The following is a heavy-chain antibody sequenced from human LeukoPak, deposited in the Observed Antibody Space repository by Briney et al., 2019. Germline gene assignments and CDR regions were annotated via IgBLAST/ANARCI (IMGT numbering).Heavy chain of an antibody. CDR1: GGSFSGYY. CDR3: ARGPYCSGGGCFSTYFDY. Sequence: SETLSLTCAVYGGSFSGYYWSWIRQPPGKGLEWIGEINHSGSTNYNPSLKSRVTISVDTSKNQFSLKLSSVTAADTAVYYCARGPYCSGGGCFSTYFDYWGQGTLVTVSS. CDR2: INHSGST. D-gene: IGHD2-15*01. V-gene: IGHV4-34*01. J-gene: IGHJ4*02.